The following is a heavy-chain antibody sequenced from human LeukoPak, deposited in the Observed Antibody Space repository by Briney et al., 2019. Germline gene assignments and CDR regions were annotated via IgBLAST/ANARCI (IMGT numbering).Heavy chain of an antibody. CDR3: ARVITMVRGVIIFAFDI. D-gene: IGHD3-10*01. Sequence: GGSLRLSCAASGFTFSSYSMNWVRQAPGKGLEWVSSISSSSSYIYYADSVKGRFTISRDNAKNSLYLQMNSLRAEDTAVYYCARVITMVRGVIIFAFDIWGQGTMVTVSS. V-gene: IGHV3-21*01. CDR1: GFTFSSYS. J-gene: IGHJ3*02. CDR2: ISSSSSYI.